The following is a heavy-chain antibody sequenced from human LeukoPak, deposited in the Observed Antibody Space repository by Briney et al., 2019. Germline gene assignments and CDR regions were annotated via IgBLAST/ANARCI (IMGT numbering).Heavy chain of an antibody. CDR1: GFTFSSYW. CDR2: IKQDGSEK. V-gene: IGHV3-7*01. Sequence: GGSLRLSCAASGFTFSSYWMSWVRQAPGKGLEWVANIKQDGSEKYYVDSVKGRFTISRDNAKNSLHLQMNSLRAEDTAVYYCARDRLKTYCGGDCYSFWFDPWGQGTLVTVSS. CDR3: ARDRLKTYCGGDCYSFWFDP. D-gene: IGHD2-21*02. J-gene: IGHJ5*02.